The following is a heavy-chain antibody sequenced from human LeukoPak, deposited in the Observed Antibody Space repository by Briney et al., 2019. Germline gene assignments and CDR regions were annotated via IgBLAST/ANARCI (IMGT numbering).Heavy chain of an antibody. J-gene: IGHJ4*02. D-gene: IGHD4-17*01. CDR3: ARATYGDYYFDY. Sequence: SETLSLTCAVSGGSISSGGYSWSWIRQPPGKGLEWIGYNYHSGSTYYNPSLKSRVTISVDRSKNQFSLKLSSVTAADTAVYYCARATYGDYYFDYWGQGTLVTVSS. CDR2: NYHSGST. V-gene: IGHV4-30-2*01. CDR1: GGSISSGGYS.